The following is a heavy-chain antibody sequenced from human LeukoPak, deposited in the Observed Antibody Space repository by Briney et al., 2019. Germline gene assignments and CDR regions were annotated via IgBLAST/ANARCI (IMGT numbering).Heavy chain of an antibody. Sequence: ASVKFSCKASGGTFSSYAISWVRQAPGQGLEWMGGIIPIFGTANYAQKFQGRVTITTDESTSTAYMELSSLRSEDTAAYYCAKDTQQLVRGVFDYWGQGTLVTVSS. J-gene: IGHJ4*02. CDR2: IIPIFGTA. CDR1: GGTFSSYA. V-gene: IGHV1-69*05. D-gene: IGHD6-13*01. CDR3: AKDTQQLVRGVFDY.